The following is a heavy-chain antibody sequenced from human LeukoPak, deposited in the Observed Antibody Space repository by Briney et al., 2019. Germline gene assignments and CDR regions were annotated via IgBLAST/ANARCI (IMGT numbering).Heavy chain of an antibody. J-gene: IGHJ5*02. CDR2: ISGGGDST. CDR1: GFTFSSYA. CDR3: AKDLGYSSTPNWFDP. D-gene: IGHD6-13*01. Sequence: GGSLRLSCAASGFTFSSYAMSWVRQAPGKGLEWVSAISGGGDSTYYADSVKGRFTISRDNSKNTLFMQMNSLRAEDTAVYYCAKDLGYSSTPNWFDPWGQGTLVTVSS. V-gene: IGHV3-23*01.